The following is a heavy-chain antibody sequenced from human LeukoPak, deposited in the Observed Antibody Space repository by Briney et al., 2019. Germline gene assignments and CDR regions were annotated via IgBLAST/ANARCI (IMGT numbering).Heavy chain of an antibody. J-gene: IGHJ5*02. D-gene: IGHD6-6*01. CDR1: GHSFSSDSF. Sequence: PETLSLTCGVSGHSFSSDSFWGWIRQPPGQGLEWIGSIHERGSTFYNPSLKSRVTISIDTSKNQFSLNVNSVTAADTAVYYCARASRPSNSWFDPWGQGTVVTVSS. CDR3: ARASRPSNSWFDP. CDR2: IHERGST. V-gene: IGHV4-38-2*01.